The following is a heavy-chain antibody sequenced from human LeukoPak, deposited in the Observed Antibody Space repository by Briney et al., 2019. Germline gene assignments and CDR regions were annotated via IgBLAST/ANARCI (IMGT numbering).Heavy chain of an antibody. CDR3: TRVNTVTSYTFDY. V-gene: IGHV3-72*01. J-gene: IGHJ4*02. D-gene: IGHD4-23*01. Sequence: GGSLRLSCSASGFTFRDHYMDWVRQAPGKGLEWVGRIRSRPNSYTTEYAASVEGRFTISRDDSENSLFLQMSSLKTGDTAVYYCTRVNTVTSYTFDYWGQGTLVTISS. CDR1: GFTFRDHY. CDR2: IRSRPNSYTT.